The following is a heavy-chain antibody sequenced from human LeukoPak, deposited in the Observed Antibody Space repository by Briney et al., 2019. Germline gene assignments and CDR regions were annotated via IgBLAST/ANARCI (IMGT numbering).Heavy chain of an antibody. Sequence: PGGSLRLSCAASGFTFSSYAMSWVRQAPGKGLEWVSAISGSGGSTYYADSVRGRFTISRDNFKNTLYLEMNTLRAEDTAVYYCARGRRFGGNFLGYYFDYWGQGTLVTVSS. D-gene: IGHD3-10*01. CDR1: GFTFSSYA. CDR3: ARGRRFGGNFLGYYFDY. CDR2: ISGSGGST. V-gene: IGHV3-23*01. J-gene: IGHJ4*02.